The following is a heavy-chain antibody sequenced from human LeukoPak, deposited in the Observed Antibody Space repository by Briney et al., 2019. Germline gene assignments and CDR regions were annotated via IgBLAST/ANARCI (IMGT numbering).Heavy chain of an antibody. J-gene: IGHJ4*02. Sequence: GASVKVSCKASGYTFTSYYMHWVRQAPGQGLEWMGIINPSGGSTSYAQKSQGRVTMTRDTSTSTVYMELSSLRSEDTAVYYCARDPPYSYGMRHFDYWGQGTLVTVSS. V-gene: IGHV1-46*01. CDR2: INPSGGST. CDR3: ARDPPYSYGMRHFDY. CDR1: GYTFTSYY. D-gene: IGHD5-18*01.